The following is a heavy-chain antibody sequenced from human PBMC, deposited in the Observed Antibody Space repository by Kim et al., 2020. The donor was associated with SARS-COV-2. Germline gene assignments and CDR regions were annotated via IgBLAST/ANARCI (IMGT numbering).Heavy chain of an antibody. V-gene: IGHV4-38-2*02. J-gene: IGHJ6*02. D-gene: IGHD3-10*01. CDR3: ARDSAAGSGTPRYYYYGMDV. Sequence: SETLSLTCTVSGYSISSGYYWGWIRQPPGKGLEWIGSIYHSGSTYYNPSLKSRVTISVDTSKNQFSLKLSSVTAADTAVYYCARDSAAGSGTPRYYYYGMDVWGQGTTVTVSS. CDR1: GYSISSGYY. CDR2: IYHSGST.